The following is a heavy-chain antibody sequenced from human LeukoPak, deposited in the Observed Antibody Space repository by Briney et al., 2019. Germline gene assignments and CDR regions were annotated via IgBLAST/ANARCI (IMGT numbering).Heavy chain of an antibody. D-gene: IGHD1-1*01. CDR3: ARAGVGTTGTTDLFYYYYGMDV. Sequence: ASVKVSCKASGYTFTVYYMHWVRQAPGQGLEWMGCINPNSGGTNYPQKFQGWVTITRDTSISTAYMELSRLRSDDTAVYYCARAGVGTTGTTDLFYYYYGMDVWGKGTTVTVSS. CDR2: INPNSGGT. V-gene: IGHV1-2*04. J-gene: IGHJ6*04. CDR1: GYTFTVYY.